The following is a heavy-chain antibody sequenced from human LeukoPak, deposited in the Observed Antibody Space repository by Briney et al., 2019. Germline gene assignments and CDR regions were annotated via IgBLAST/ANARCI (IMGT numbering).Heavy chain of an antibody. Sequence: GGSLRLSCAASGFTFSSYAMSWVRQAPGKGLEWVSAIGGSGGSTYYADSVKGRFTISRDNSKNTLYLQMNSLRAEDTAVYYCAKVHWSGGSFYYSDWGQGTLVTVSS. J-gene: IGHJ4*02. CDR1: GFTFSSYA. V-gene: IGHV3-23*01. D-gene: IGHD1-26*01. CDR3: AKVHWSGGSFYYSD. CDR2: IGGSGGST.